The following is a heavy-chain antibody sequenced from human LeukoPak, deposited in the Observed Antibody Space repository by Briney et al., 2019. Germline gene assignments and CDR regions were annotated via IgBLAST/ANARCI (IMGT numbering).Heavy chain of an antibody. D-gene: IGHD5-18*01. V-gene: IGHV4-34*01. CDR1: GGSFSGYY. CDR3: ARGSPRYSRHSYGLRIDY. Sequence: PSETLSLTCAVYGGSFSGYYWSWLRQPPGEGLEWIGEINHSGSTNYNPSLTSRVTLSVDTSKNQFSLTLNSVPASAPPLHYFARGSPRYSRHSYGLRIDYGAREPWSPSPQ. J-gene: IGHJ4*02. CDR2: INHSGST.